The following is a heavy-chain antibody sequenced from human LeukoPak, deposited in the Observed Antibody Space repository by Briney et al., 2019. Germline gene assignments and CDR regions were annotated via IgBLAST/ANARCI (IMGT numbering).Heavy chain of an antibody. CDR1: GFTFSSYA. CDR2: ISYDGSNR. V-gene: IGHV3-30*04. Sequence: GGSLRLSCAASGFTFSSYAMHWVRQAPGKGLEWVAVISYDGSNRYYADSVKGRFTISRDNSKNTLYLQMNSLRAEDTAVYYCARGDFDYWGQGTLVTVSS. CDR3: ARGDFDY. J-gene: IGHJ4*02.